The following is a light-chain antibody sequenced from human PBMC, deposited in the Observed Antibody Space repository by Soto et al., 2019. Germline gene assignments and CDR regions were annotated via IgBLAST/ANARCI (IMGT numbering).Light chain of an antibody. CDR3: QQYGSSPRT. J-gene: IGKJ1*01. CDR1: QAVNSNY. CDR2: AAS. V-gene: IGKV3-20*01. Sequence: EIVLTQSTGTLSLSPGEGATLCCWVSQAVNSNYFAWYQQRPGQAPRLIIYAASSRATGIPDRFSGSGSGTDFTLTISRLEPEDFAVYYCQQYGSSPRTFGQGTKVDIK.